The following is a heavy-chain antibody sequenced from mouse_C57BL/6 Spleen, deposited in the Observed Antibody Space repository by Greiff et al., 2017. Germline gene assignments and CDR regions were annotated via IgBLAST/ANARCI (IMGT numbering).Heavy chain of an antibody. Sequence: VQLQQSGAELVRPGASVTQSCKASGYTITDYEMHWVKQTPVHGLEWIGAIDPETGGTAYTQKFKGKAILTADKSSSTSYMALRSLTSEDSAVYYCTRDLDYGSSYDYFDYWGQGTTLTVSS. V-gene: IGHV1-15*01. CDR2: IDPETGGT. D-gene: IGHD1-1*01. CDR1: GYTITDYE. J-gene: IGHJ2*01. CDR3: TRDLDYGSSYDYFDY.